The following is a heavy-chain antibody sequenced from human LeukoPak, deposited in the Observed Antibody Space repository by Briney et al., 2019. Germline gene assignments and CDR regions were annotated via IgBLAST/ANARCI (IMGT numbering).Heavy chain of an antibody. Sequence: GGSLRLSCAASGFTFTTYAMNWVRQAPGKGLEWVSAVSGSGANTYYADSVKGRFTISRDNSKNTVYLQMNSLRAEDTAVYYCAKARSMTRDFFDYWGQGTLVTVSS. CDR2: VSGSGANT. CDR1: GFTFTTYA. D-gene: IGHD2/OR15-2a*01. CDR3: AKARSMTRDFFDY. V-gene: IGHV3-23*01. J-gene: IGHJ4*02.